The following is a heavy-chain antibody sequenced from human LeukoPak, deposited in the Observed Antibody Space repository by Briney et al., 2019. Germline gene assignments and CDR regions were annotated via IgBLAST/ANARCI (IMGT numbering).Heavy chain of an antibody. J-gene: IGHJ3*02. CDR2: ISAYNGNT. CDR3: ARDRLMYYYDSSGYDAFDI. D-gene: IGHD3-22*01. Sequence: GASVKVSCKASGYTFTSYGISWVRQAPGQGLEWMGWISAYNGNTNYAQKLQGRVTMTTDTSTSTAYMELRSLRSDDTAVYYCARDRLMYYYDSSGYDAFDIWGQGTMVTVSS. CDR1: GYTFTSYG. V-gene: IGHV1-18*01.